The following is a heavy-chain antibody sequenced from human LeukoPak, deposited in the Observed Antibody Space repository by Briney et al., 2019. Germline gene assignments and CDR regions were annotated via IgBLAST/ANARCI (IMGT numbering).Heavy chain of an antibody. CDR1: GGSFSGYY. CDR3: ARSAKGVYGSGSYYGFPFDP. V-gene: IGHV4-34*01. D-gene: IGHD3-10*01. Sequence: SETLSLTCAVYGGSFSGYYWSWIRQPPGKGLEWIGEINHSGSTNYNPSLKSRVTISVDTSKNQFSLKLSSVTAADTAVYYCARSAKGVYGSGSYYGFPFDPWGQGTLVTVSS. CDR2: INHSGST. J-gene: IGHJ5*02.